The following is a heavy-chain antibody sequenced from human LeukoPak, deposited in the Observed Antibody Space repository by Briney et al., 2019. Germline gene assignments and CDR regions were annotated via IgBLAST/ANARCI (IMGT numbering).Heavy chain of an antibody. CDR3: ASVDV. Sequence: PGGSLRLSCAASGFTFSSYAMHWVRQAPGKGLEWVAVISYDGSNKYYADSVKGRFTISRDNAKNSLYLQMNSLRAEDTAVYYCASVDVWGKGTTVTVSS. CDR2: ISYDGSNK. CDR1: GFTFSSYA. V-gene: IGHV3-30-3*01. J-gene: IGHJ6*04.